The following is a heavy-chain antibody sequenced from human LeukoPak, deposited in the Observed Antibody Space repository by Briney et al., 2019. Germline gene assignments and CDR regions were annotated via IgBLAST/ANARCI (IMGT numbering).Heavy chain of an antibody. J-gene: IGHJ3*02. CDR2: INPNSDDT. CDR3: AKMRGGLNALDI. V-gene: IGHV1-2*06. CDR1: GYIFTGYF. Sequence: GASVKVSCKASGYIFTGYFMHWVRQAPGQGLEWMGRINPNSDDTNYAQQFQGRVTMTRDTSISTAYMELSRLRFDDTAVYYCAKMRGGLNALDIWGQGTMVTVSS. D-gene: IGHD3-16*01.